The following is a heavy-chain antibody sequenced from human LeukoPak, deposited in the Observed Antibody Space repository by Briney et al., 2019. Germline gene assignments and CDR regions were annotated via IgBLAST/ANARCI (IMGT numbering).Heavy chain of an antibody. V-gene: IGHV1-8*01. Sequence: GASVKVSCKASGYTFTSYDINWVRQATGQGLEWMGWMSPNSGNTGYAQKFQGRVTMTRNTSISTAYMELSSLRSEDTAVYYCARAYSSSYYYYGMDVWGQGTTVTVSS. CDR3: ARAYSSSYYYYGMDV. J-gene: IGHJ6*02. CDR1: GYTFTSYD. CDR2: MSPNSGNT. D-gene: IGHD6-6*01.